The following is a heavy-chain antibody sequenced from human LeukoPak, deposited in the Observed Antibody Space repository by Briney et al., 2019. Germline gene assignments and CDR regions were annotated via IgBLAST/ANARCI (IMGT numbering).Heavy chain of an antibody. V-gene: IGHV1-18*01. Sequence: ASVKVSCKASGYTFTSYGISWVRQAPGQGLEWMGWISAYNGNTNYAQKLQGRVTMTTDTSTSTAYMELRSLRSDDTAVYYCARDSRWFGETDWFDPWRQGTVVTVSS. CDR2: ISAYNGNT. CDR3: ARDSRWFGETDWFDP. D-gene: IGHD3-10*01. J-gene: IGHJ5*02. CDR1: GYTFTSYG.